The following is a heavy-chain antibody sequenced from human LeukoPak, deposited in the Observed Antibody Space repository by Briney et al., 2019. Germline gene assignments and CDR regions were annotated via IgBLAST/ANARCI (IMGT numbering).Heavy chain of an antibody. V-gene: IGHV4-39*07. D-gene: IGHD3-22*01. CDR1: SGSISSTSYY. CDR2: IYYSGST. Sequence: SETLSLTCIISSGSISSTSYYWGWIRQPPGKGLEWIGSIYYSGSTYYNPSLKSRVTISVDTSKNQFSLKLSSVTAADTAVYYCARPPRSYYYDSSGYGGEAFDIWGQGTMVTVSS. J-gene: IGHJ3*02. CDR3: ARPPRSYYYDSSGYGGEAFDI.